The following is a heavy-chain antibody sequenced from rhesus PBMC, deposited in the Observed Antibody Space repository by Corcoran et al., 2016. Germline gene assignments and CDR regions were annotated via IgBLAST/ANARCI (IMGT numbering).Heavy chain of an antibody. CDR1: GFSIRTTGTG. D-gene: IGHD6-43*01. CDR2: IYWNDSK. CDR3: ARVRGGSSSYFP. V-gene: IGHV2-95*01. Sequence: QVTLQESGPALVKPTQTLTLTCTFSGFSIRTTGTGVGVRRQPPGKALEWLASIYWNDSKYYSTSLKSRLTISKDTSKNQVVLTMANMDPVDTATYYCARVRGGSSSYFPWGQGVLVTVSS. J-gene: IGHJ4*01.